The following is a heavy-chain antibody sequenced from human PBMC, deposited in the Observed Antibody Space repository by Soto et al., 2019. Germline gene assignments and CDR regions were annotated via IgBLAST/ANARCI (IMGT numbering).Heavy chain of an antibody. J-gene: IGHJ4*02. Sequence: EVQLVESGGGLVQPGGSLRLSCAASGFTFSSYEMNWVRQAPGKGLEWVSGISGSGDRTDYADSVKGRFTISRDNSKSTLYLQMNSLKAEDTATYYCARDGYCSSTNCYWSYWGQGTLLIVAS. CDR2: ISGSGDRT. CDR1: GFTFSSYE. D-gene: IGHD2-2*03. V-gene: IGHV3-23*04. CDR3: ARDGYCSSTNCYWSY.